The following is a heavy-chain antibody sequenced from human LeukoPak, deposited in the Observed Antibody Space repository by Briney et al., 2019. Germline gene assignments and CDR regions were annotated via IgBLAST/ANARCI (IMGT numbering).Heavy chain of an antibody. J-gene: IGHJ3*02. CDR1: GDSLSAYF. CDR2: INLPGTT. CDR3: ARSRVRRFYASGAQDAFDI. D-gene: IGHD3-10*01. Sequence: SETLSLTCAVYGDSLSAYFWGWIRQPPGKGLEWIGEINLPGTTNYNPSLKSRVTISVDTSINHFSLNLNSVTAADAAVYHCARSRVRRFYASGAQDAFDIWGQGTMVTVSS. V-gene: IGHV4-34*01.